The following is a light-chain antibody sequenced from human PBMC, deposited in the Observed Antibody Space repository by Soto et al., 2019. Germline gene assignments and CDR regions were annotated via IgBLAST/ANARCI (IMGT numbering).Light chain of an antibody. Sequence: EIVMTQSLATVSVSPGERATLSCRATQSVSSSLAWYQQKPGQAPRLLIYGASTRATGIPARFSGSGSGTEFTLTISSLQSEDFAVYYCQQYSNWPPITFGQGTRLEIK. V-gene: IGKV3-15*01. CDR1: QSVSSS. CDR3: QQYSNWPPIT. J-gene: IGKJ5*01. CDR2: GAS.